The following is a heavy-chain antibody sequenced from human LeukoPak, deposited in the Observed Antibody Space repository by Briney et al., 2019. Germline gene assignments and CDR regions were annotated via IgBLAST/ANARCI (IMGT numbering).Heavy chain of an antibody. D-gene: IGHD2-15*01. Sequence: GGSLRLSCAASGFTVSSNYMSWVRQAPGKGLEWVSAISGSTTSTNYADSVKGRFTSSRDNSKNTLYLQMNSLRAEDTAVYYCAKGGYCSGRSCPYGMDVWGQGTTVTVSS. CDR3: AKGGYCSGRSCPYGMDV. J-gene: IGHJ6*02. V-gene: IGHV3-23*01. CDR2: ISGSTTST. CDR1: GFTVSSNY.